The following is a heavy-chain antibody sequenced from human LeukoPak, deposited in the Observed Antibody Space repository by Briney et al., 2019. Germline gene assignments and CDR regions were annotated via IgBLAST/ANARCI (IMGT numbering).Heavy chain of an antibody. CDR3: VKESAADATFHFDY. CDR1: GFTFNIFG. J-gene: IGHJ4*02. D-gene: IGHD6-13*01. Sequence: GGSLRLSCAASGFTFNIFGMPWVRQVPGNGLERVAVLWADGNTAHYADSVKGRFTISRDSSENTLYLQMNSLRSEDTAVYYCVKESAADATFHFDYWGQGTLVTVSS. V-gene: IGHV3-33*06. CDR2: LWADGNTA.